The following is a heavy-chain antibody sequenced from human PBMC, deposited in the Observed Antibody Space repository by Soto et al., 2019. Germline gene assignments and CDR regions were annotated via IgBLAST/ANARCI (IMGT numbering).Heavy chain of an antibody. CDR3: ARECTYCANGVWTGYGLDV. J-gene: IGHJ6*02. V-gene: IGHV3-53*01. CDR1: GFIVSSNY. Sequence: EVQLVESGGGLIQPGGSLRLSCAASGFIVSSNYMSWVRQAPGKGLEWVSVIYSSGHTYYADSVKGRFTISRDSPKNTLYLQMNSLRAEDTAVYYCARECTYCANGVWTGYGLDVWGQGTTVTVSS. D-gene: IGHD2-8*01. CDR2: IYSSGHT.